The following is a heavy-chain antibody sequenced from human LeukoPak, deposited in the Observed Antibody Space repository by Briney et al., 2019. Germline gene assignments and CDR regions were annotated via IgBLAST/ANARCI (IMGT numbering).Heavy chain of an antibody. V-gene: IGHV4-4*02. J-gene: IGHJ4*02. CDR3: SRESGPYSPFGR. D-gene: IGHD1-26*01. CDR1: GGSITTTNY. Sequence: SETLSLTCGVSGGSITTTNYWSWVRQSPGRGLEWIGEISLSGYTGFNPSLRGRVTMSPDESKNHLSLTLTSVTAADTAIYYCSRESGPYSPFGRWGQGILVTVTT. CDR2: ISLSGYT.